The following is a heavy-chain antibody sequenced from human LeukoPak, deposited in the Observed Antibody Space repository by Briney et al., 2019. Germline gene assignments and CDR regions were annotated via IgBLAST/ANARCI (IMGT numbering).Heavy chain of an antibody. J-gene: IGHJ4*02. CDR1: GFNFRTYA. CDR3: ATESSLSN. V-gene: IGHV3-30*04. CDR2: ISYDGGYA. Sequence: GGSLRLSCVASGFNFRTYAMDWVRQAPGKGLEWVGDISYDGGYASYAAAVRDRFTISRDNSKNTLFLQINSLRPEDAAVCYCATESSLSNWGQGTLVTVSS.